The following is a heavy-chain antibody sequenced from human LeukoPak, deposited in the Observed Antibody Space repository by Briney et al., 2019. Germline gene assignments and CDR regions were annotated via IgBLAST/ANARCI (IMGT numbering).Heavy chain of an antibody. CDR2: ISAYNGNT. Sequence: ASVKVSCKASGYTFTSYGISWVRQAPGQGLEWMGWISAYNGNTNYAQKLQGRVTMTTDTSTSTAYMELRSLRSDDTAVYYCARGLHHYGDYVGYYYYMDVWGKGTTVTVSS. CDR1: GYTFTSYG. D-gene: IGHD4-17*01. CDR3: ARGLHHYGDYVGYYYYMDV. V-gene: IGHV1-18*01. J-gene: IGHJ6*03.